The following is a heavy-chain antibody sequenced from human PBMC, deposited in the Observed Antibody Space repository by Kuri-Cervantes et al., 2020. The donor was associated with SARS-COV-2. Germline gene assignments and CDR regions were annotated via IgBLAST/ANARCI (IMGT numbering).Heavy chain of an antibody. V-gene: IGHV1-46*01. Sequence: ASVKVSCKASGYTFTSYYMHWVRQAPGQGLEWMGIINPSGGSTSYAQEFQGRVTMTRDTSTSTVYMELSSLRSEDTAVYYCASHVGERRGGFSAFDIWGQGTMVTVSS. D-gene: IGHD3-10*02. CDR2: INPSGGST. CDR3: ASHVGERRGGFSAFDI. J-gene: IGHJ3*02. CDR1: GYTFTSYY.